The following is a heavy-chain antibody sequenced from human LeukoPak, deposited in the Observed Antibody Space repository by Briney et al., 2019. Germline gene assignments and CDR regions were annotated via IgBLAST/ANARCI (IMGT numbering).Heavy chain of an antibody. CDR1: GFTFSSYA. CDR2: ISYDGSNK. D-gene: IGHD1-26*01. CDR3: ARHELQRGVGAFDI. Sequence: GRSLRLSCAASGFTFSSYAMHWVRQAPGKGLEWVAVISYDGSNKYYADSVKGRFTISRDNSKNTLYLQMNSLRAEDTAVYYCARHELQRGVGAFDIWGQGTMVTVSS. V-gene: IGHV3-30-3*01. J-gene: IGHJ3*02.